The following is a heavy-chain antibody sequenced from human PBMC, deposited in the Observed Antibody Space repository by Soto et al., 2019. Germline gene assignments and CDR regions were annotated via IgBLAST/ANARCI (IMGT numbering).Heavy chain of an antibody. CDR3: ANSGVVVVTARFDY. D-gene: IGHD2-21*02. J-gene: IGHJ4*02. CDR1: GFTFSSYA. CDR2: ISGSGGST. V-gene: IGHV3-23*01. Sequence: EVQLLESGGGLVQPGGSLRLSCAASGFTFSSYAMSWVRQAPGKGLEWVSAISGSGGSTYYADSVKGRFTISRDNSKKTLYLQMNSLRAEDTAVYYCANSGVVVVTARFDYWGQGTLVTVSS.